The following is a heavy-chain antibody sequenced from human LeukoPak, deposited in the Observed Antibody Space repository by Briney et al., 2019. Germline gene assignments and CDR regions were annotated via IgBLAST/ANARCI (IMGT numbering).Heavy chain of an antibody. V-gene: IGHV3-48*01. CDR2: IGSSSSTI. CDR3: AIYIGAAATVAEYFHH. D-gene: IGHD2-15*01. J-gene: IGHJ1*01. Sequence: PGGSLRLSRAASGFTFSRYSMNWVRQAPGKGLEWISYIGSSSSTIHYADSAKGRFTISRDNAKNSLYLQMNSLRAEDTAVYYCAIYIGAAATVAEYFHHWGQGTLVTVSS. CDR1: GFTFSRYS.